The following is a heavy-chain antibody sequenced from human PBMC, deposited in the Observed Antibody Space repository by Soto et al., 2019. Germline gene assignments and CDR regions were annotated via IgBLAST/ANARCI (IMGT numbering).Heavy chain of an antibody. Sequence: EVQLVESGGGVVQPGSSLRLSCAASGFTFDDYAMHWFRQAPGQGLEWVSGISWNSGSIGYADSVKGRFTISRDNAKNTLSLQMNSLRAEDTALYYCAKDIADLSSFYYYYMDDWGKGTTVTVSS. D-gene: IGHD3-16*01. V-gene: IGHV3-9*01. J-gene: IGHJ6*03. CDR2: ISWNSGSI. CDR1: GFTFDDYA. CDR3: AKDIADLSSFYYYYMDD.